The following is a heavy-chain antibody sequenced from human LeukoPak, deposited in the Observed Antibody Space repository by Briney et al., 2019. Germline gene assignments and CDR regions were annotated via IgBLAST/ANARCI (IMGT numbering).Heavy chain of an antibody. CDR2: INSNSDTV. CDR1: GFTFRTYG. Sequence: GGSLRLSCAASGFTFRTYGMNWVRQAPGKGLEWISYINSNSDTVHYSNSVEGRFTISRDNAKNSLYLQMNSLRAEDTAMYYCARDYYDILTGYYKLFDYWGQGTLVTVSS. J-gene: IGHJ4*02. V-gene: IGHV3-48*04. D-gene: IGHD3-9*01. CDR3: ARDYYDILTGYYKLFDY.